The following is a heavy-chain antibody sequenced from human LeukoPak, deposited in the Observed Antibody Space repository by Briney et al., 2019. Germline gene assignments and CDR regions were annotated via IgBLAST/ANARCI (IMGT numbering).Heavy chain of an antibody. CDR2: MNPNSGNT. Sequence: ASVKVSCKASGYTFTNYDTNWVRQATGQGLEWMGWMNPNSGNTGYAQKFQGRVTMTRNTSISTAYMELSSLRSDDTAVYYCARDKRYNRAAIGYWGQGTLVTVSS. D-gene: IGHD1-14*01. J-gene: IGHJ4*02. CDR1: GYTFTNYD. CDR3: ARDKRYNRAAIGY. V-gene: IGHV1-8*01.